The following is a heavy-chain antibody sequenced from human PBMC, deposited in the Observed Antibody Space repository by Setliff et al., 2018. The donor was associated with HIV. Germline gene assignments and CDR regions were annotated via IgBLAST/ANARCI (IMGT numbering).Heavy chain of an antibody. CDR3: GRLSETAMASFDS. CDR1: GGSISSFH. J-gene: IGHJ4*02. V-gene: IGHV4-59*01. CDR2: IYYSGST. Sequence: SETLSLTCNVSGGSISSFHWSWIRQPPGKGLEWIGYIYYSGSTNYNPSLKSRVTISVDTSKNQFSLRLSSVTAADTAVYYCGRLSETAMASFDSWGQGTLVTVSS. D-gene: IGHD5-18*01.